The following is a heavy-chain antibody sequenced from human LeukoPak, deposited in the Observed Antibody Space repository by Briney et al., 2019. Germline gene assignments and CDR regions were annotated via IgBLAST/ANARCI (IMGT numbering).Heavy chain of an antibody. CDR3: ARSYYYDTSGSKDAFDI. CDR2: IYSSGST. J-gene: IGHJ3*02. V-gene: IGHV4-61*02. D-gene: IGHD3-22*01. CDR1: GGSISSGSYY. Sequence: SQTLSLTCSVSGGSISSGSYYWNWIRQPAGKGLEWIGRIYSSGSTNYNPSLKSRVTISGHTSKNQFSLKLNSVTAADTAVYYCARSYYYDTSGSKDAFDIWGQGTMVTVSS.